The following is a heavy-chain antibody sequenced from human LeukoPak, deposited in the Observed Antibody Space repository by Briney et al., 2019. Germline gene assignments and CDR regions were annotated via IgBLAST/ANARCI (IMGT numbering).Heavy chain of an antibody. CDR1: GGSISSYY. CDR3: ARVWENYDFRSGYYASKYYFDY. J-gene: IGHJ4*02. Sequence: SETLSLTCTVSGGSISSYYWSWIRQPPGKGLEGIGYIYYSGSTNYNPSLKSRVTISVDTSKNQFSLKLSSVTAADTAVYYCARVWENYDFRSGYYASKYYFDYWGQGTLVTVSS. V-gene: IGHV4-59*01. D-gene: IGHD3-3*01. CDR2: IYYSGST.